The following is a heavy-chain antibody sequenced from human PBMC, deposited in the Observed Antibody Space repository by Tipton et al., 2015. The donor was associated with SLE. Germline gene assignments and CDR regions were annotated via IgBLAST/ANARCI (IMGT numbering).Heavy chain of an antibody. CDR1: GGSFSGYY. V-gene: IGHV4-34*01. Sequence: TLSLTCAVCGGSFSGYYWSWIRQPPGKGLEWIGEINHSGSTNYNPSLKSRVTISVDTSKNQFSLKLSSVTAADTAVYCCASPGSSAPGPYFQHWGQGTLVTVSS. J-gene: IGHJ1*01. D-gene: IGHD6-25*01. CDR2: INHSGST. CDR3: ASPGSSAPGPYFQH.